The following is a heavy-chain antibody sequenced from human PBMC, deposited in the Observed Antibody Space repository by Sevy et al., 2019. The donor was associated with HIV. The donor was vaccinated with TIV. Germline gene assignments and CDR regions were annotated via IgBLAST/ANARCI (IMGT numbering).Heavy chain of an antibody. D-gene: IGHD5-18*01. V-gene: IGHV3-48*02. CDR1: GFTFSSYS. CDR2: ISSSSTI. CDR3: ARDPGGYSYGLSFDY. Sequence: GGSLRLSCAASGFTFSSYSMNWVRQAPGKGLEWVSYISSSSTIFYADSVKGRFTISRDNAKNSLYLQMNSLRDEDTAVYYCARDPGGYSYGLSFDYWGQGTLVTVSS. J-gene: IGHJ4*02.